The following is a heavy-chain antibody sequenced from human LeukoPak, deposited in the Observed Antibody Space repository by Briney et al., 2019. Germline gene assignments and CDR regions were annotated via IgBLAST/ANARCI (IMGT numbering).Heavy chain of an antibody. Sequence: ASVKVSCKASGYTFSGYSMHWVRQAPGQGPEWMGMVNPSSGSATYAQKFQGSVTMTRDTSTTTLYMELSSLRSEDTGVYYCARDWAHGSFDYWGQGTPVIVSS. CDR2: VNPSSGSA. CDR3: ARDWAHGSFDY. D-gene: IGHD3-10*01. CDR1: GYTFSGYS. V-gene: IGHV1-46*01. J-gene: IGHJ4*02.